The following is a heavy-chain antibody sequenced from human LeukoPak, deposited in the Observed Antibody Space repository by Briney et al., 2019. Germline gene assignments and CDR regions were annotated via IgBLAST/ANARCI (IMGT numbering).Heavy chain of an antibody. D-gene: IGHD5-18*01. CDR1: GGSFSGYY. V-gene: IGHV4-34*01. J-gene: IGHJ4*02. CDR3: ARVWGYSYSPFDY. CDR2: INHSGST. Sequence: SETLSLTCAVYGGSFSGYYWSWIRQPPGKGLEWIGEINHSGSTNYNPSLKSRVTISVDTSKNQFSLKLSSVTAADTAVYYCARVWGYSYSPFDYWGQGTLVTVSS.